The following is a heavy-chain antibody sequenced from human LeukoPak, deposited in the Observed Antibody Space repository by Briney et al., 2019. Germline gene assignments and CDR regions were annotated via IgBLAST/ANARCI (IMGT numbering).Heavy chain of an antibody. V-gene: IGHV5-51*01. CDR3: VRQRDDSYDSSGYYGD. Sequence: GESLKISCKGSGYSFTTYWIAWVRQMPGKGLEWMGIIYPGDSDTRYSPSFQGQVTISAHKSISTASLQWSSLKASDTAMYYCVRQRDDSYDSSGYYGDWGQGTLVTVSS. J-gene: IGHJ4*02. CDR2: IYPGDSDT. CDR1: GYSFTTYW. D-gene: IGHD3-22*01.